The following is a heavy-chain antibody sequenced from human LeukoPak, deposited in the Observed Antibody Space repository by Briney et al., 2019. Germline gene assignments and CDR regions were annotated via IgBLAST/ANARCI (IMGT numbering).Heavy chain of an antibody. V-gene: IGHV4-30-2*01. J-gene: IGHJ5*02. CDR2: IYHSGST. CDR1: GGSISSGGYS. CDR3: AKLGDSST. Sequence: SETLSLTCAVSGGSISSGGYSWSWIRQPPGKGLEWIGYIYHSGSTYYNPSLKSRVTISVDRSKNQFSLKLSSVTAADTAVYYCAKLGDSSTWGQGTLVTVSS. D-gene: IGHD6-19*01.